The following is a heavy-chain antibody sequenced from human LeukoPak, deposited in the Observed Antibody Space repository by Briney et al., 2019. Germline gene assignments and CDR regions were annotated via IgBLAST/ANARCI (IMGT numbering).Heavy chain of an antibody. V-gene: IGHV1-69*06. J-gene: IGHJ6*03. CDR1: GGTFSSYA. Sequence: GASVKVSCKASGGTFSSYAISWVRQAPGQGLEWMGGIIPIFGTANYVHKFQGRVTITADKSTSTAYMELSSLRSEDTAVYYCARRREVDTAMVNYYYYYMDVWGKGTTVTVSS. CDR2: IIPIFGTA. CDR3: ARRREVDTAMVNYYYYYMDV. D-gene: IGHD5-18*01.